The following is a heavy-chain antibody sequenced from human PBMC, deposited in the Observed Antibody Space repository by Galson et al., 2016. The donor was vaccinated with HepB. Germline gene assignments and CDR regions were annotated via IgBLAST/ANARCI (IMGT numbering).Heavy chain of an antibody. CDR2: IHYSGST. CDR1: RGSISGYY. J-gene: IGHJ4*02. V-gene: IGHV4-59*01. D-gene: IGHD1-7*01. Sequence: ETLSLTCTVSRGSISGYYWSWIRQPPGKGLEWIGYIHYSGSTNYNPSLNSRVTISLDTSKNHFSLKLTSVTAADTAVYYCARETNWNWEVYWGQGTLVTVSS. CDR3: ARETNWNWEVY.